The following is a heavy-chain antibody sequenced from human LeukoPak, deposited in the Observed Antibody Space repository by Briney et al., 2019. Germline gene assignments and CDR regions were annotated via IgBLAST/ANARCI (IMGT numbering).Heavy chain of an antibody. V-gene: IGHV3-23*01. Sequence: GGSLRLSCAASGFTFSSYAMSWVRQAPGKGLEWVSAISGSGGSTYYADSVKGRFTISRDNSKNSLPLQMNNLRAEDTAVYFCARAAGFGELGGPDYFDSWGQGTLVTVSS. CDR2: ISGSGGST. CDR1: GFTFSSYA. CDR3: ARAAGFGELGGPDYFDS. D-gene: IGHD3-10*01. J-gene: IGHJ4*02.